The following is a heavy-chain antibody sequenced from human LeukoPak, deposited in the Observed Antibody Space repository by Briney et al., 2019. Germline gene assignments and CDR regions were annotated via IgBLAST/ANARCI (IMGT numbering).Heavy chain of an antibody. CDR3: ARGGGTISGVVDY. V-gene: IGHV1-2*02. CDR2: FNPNNGGT. Sequence: GASVKVSCKASGYTFTGYSIHWVRQAPGQGLEWMGWFNPNNGGTNYAQKFQDRVTMTRDTPINTAYMELSRLRFDDTAVYYCARGGGTISGVVDYWGQGTLVTVSS. J-gene: IGHJ4*02. D-gene: IGHD3-3*01. CDR1: GYTFTGYS.